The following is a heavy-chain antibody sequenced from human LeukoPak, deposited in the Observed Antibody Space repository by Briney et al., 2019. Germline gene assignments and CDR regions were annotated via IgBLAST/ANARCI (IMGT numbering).Heavy chain of an antibody. Sequence: SETLSLTCTVSGGSTRSYYWSWIRQPPGKGLEWIGYIYYSGSTVYNPSLESRVTISVDTSKNQFSLKVRSVTAADTAVYYCAREAYSSAWYLDYWGQGTLVTVSS. V-gene: IGHV4-59*01. CDR2: IYYSGST. D-gene: IGHD6-19*01. CDR3: AREAYSSAWYLDY. J-gene: IGHJ4*02. CDR1: GGSTRSYY.